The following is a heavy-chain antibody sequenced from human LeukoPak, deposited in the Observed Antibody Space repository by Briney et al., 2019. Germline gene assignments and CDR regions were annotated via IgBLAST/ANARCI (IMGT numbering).Heavy chain of an antibody. CDR2: IYDSGST. D-gene: IGHD1-26*01. CDR1: GGSISTYY. J-gene: IGHJ3*02. CDR3: ARSGGSYGHAFDI. Sequence: TSETLSLICTVSGGSISTYYWSWIRQPPGKGLDWIGNIYDSGSTSYNPSLKSRVTISVDTSKKQFSLKLSSVTAADTAVYYCARSGGSYGHAFDIWGQGTMVTVSS. V-gene: IGHV4-59*01.